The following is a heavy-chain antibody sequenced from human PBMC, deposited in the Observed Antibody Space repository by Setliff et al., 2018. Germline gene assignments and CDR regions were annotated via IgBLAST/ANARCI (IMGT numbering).Heavy chain of an antibody. CDR2: MYYSGST. J-gene: IGHJ5*02. CDR3: ARYIPSAGCFDP. Sequence: PSETLSLTCSVSGGSISSGSYYWGWIRQSPGKGLEWIGSMYYSGSTYYNPSLKSRVTISVDTSKKQFSLMLTSVTAADTAVYYCARYIPSAGCFDPWGQGALVTVSS. D-gene: IGHD2-21*01. CDR1: GGSISSGSYY. V-gene: IGHV4-39*07.